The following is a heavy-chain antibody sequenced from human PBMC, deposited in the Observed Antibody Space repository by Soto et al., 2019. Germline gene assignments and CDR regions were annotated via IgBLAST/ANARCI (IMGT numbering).Heavy chain of an antibody. CDR3: ARDLWGYCGADCYPLDV. V-gene: IGHV4-28*03. Sequence: PSETLSLTCAVSGYSISSSNWWGWIRQPPGKGLEWIGYIYYSGSTYYNPSLKSRVTISVDTSKNQFSLKLSSVTAADTAVYYCARDLWGYCGADCYPLDVWGQGTTVTVSS. J-gene: IGHJ6*02. CDR1: GYSISSSNW. CDR2: IYYSGST. D-gene: IGHD2-21*02.